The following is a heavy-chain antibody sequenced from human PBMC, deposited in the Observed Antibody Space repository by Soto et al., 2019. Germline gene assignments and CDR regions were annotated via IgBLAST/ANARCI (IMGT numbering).Heavy chain of an antibody. CDR3: ARGTTVETGTY. Sequence: SVKLSCKASLGTFSSYAISWVRHAPGQGLEWMGGIIPIFGTANYAQKFQGRVTITADESTSTAYMELSSLRSEDTAVYYCARGTTVETGTYWGQRTLVTGSS. V-gene: IGHV1-69*13. CDR2: IIPIFGTA. D-gene: IGHD4-17*01. CDR1: LGTFSSYA. J-gene: IGHJ4*02.